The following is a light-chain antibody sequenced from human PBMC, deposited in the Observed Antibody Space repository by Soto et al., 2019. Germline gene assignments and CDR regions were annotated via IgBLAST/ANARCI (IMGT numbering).Light chain of an antibody. CDR2: DVS. J-gene: IGLJ1*01. Sequence: QSELRRAGSVYRSRRESSHINRTETRNDIGGYNYVSWYQQHPAKAPKLIIYDVSNRPSGGSNRLTGSKSGNPASLTICGLQVEAEDDYFCSSSAGTSTYFFAAAPNVTVL. V-gene: IGLV2-14*01. CDR3: SSSAGTSTYF. CDR1: RNDIGGYNY.